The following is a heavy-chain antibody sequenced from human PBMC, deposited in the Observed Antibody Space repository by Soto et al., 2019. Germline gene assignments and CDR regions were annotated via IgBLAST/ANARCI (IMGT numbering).Heavy chain of an antibody. V-gene: IGHV1-2*04. CDR3: ARGSFVGANGGADAFDS. D-gene: IGHD1-26*01. Sequence: VQLVQSEADVEKPGASVTVSCKTSGYTFTANYIHWVRQAAGQGLEWMGWINTNNGGTHFAQKFQDWVTLTRDKSISTAYMELRRLKSDDTAIYYCARGSFVGANGGADAFDSWGQGTMVSVSS. CDR1: GYTFTANY. CDR2: INTNNGGT. J-gene: IGHJ3*02.